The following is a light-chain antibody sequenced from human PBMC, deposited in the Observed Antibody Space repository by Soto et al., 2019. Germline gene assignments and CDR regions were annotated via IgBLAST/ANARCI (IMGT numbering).Light chain of an antibody. CDR2: DAS. CDR3: QQRSNWPIT. Sequence: EIVLTQSPATLSLSPGERATLSCRTSQSVSSYFAWYQQKPGRAPRLLIYDASNRATGIPARFIGSGSGTVFPLTISRLEHEDFAVYYWQQRSNWPITFGQGTRLEIK. V-gene: IGKV3-11*01. J-gene: IGKJ5*01. CDR1: QSVSSY.